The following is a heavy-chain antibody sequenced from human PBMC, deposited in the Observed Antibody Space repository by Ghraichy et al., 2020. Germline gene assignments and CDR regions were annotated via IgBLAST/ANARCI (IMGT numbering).Heavy chain of an antibody. CDR3: AREQQLGLDLDY. Sequence: SETLSLTCAVYGGSFSGYYWSWIRQPPGKGLEWIGEINHSGSTNYNPSLKSRVTISVDTSKNQFSLKLSSVTAADTAVYYCAREQQLGLDLDYWGQGTLVTVSS. J-gene: IGHJ4*02. CDR2: INHSGST. CDR1: GGSFSGYY. V-gene: IGHV4-34*01. D-gene: IGHD6-13*01.